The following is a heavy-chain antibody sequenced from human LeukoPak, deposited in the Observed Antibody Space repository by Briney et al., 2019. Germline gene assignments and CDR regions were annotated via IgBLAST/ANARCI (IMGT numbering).Heavy chain of an antibody. V-gene: IGHV4-61*02. CDR1: GGSVSSGSYY. CDR2: IYTTGST. D-gene: IGHD3-22*01. Sequence: PSQTLSLTCSVSGGSVSSGSYYWTWVRQPAGKGLEWIGRIYTTGSTDYNPSLKSRVTISVDTSQNQFSLKLSSVTAADTAVYYCARDLGFHDSSGYRNWFDPWGQGTLVTVSS. J-gene: IGHJ5*02. CDR3: ARDLGFHDSSGYRNWFDP.